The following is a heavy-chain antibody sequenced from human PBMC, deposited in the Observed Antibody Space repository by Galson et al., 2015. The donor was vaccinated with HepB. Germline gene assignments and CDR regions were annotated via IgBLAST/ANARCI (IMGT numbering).Heavy chain of an antibody. CDR2: ISYDESST. CDR3: ASFKGYGQTQFDY. CDR1: RFTFSSYA. V-gene: IGHV3-30*04. J-gene: IGHJ4*02. D-gene: IGHD5-18*01. Sequence: SLRLSCAASRFTFSSYAMHWVRQAPGKGLEWVAVISYDESSTYYADSVKGRFTISRDNSKNTLYLQMNSLRAEDTAVYYCASFKGYGQTQFDYWGQGTLVTVSS.